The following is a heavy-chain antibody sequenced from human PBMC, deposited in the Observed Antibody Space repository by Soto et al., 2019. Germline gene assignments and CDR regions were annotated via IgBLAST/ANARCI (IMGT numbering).Heavy chain of an antibody. D-gene: IGHD2-8*01. J-gene: IGHJ6*02. V-gene: IGHV4-34*01. CDR3: ARQEGPQWFNKGYYGMEV. CDR2: INHRGNT. CDR1: CGSFSGYY. Sequence: SETLSRTCAVYCGSFSGYYWTWIRQPPGKGLEWVVEINHRGNTNYNPSLKSRVTISVDTPKNQFSLKLTSVTAADTAVYYCARQEGPQWFNKGYYGMEVWDQGTTVTGSS.